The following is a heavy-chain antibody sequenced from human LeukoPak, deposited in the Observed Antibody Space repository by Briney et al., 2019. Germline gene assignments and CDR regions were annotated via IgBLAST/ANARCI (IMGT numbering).Heavy chain of an antibody. V-gene: IGHV3-20*04. J-gene: IGHJ6*03. CDR3: ARTDSGSSYYYMDV. CDR2: INWNGGST. D-gene: IGHD1-26*01. Sequence: GGSLRLSCAASGFTFDDYGMSWVRQAPGKGLEWVSGINWNGGSTGYADSVKGRFTISRDNAKNSLYLQMNSLRAEDTALYYGARTDSGSSYYYMDVWGKGTTVTVSS. CDR1: GFTFDDYG.